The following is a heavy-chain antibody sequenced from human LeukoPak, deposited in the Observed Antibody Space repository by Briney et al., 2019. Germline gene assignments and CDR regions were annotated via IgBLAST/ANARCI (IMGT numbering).Heavy chain of an antibody. D-gene: IGHD3-22*01. CDR1: GCTFSSYW. CDR2: INSDGSST. CDR3: ARGYYYDSSGFDY. J-gene: IGHJ4*02. V-gene: IGHV3-74*01. Sequence: GGSLRLSCAASGCTFSSYWMHWVRQAPGKGLVWVSRINSDGSSTSYADSVKGRFTISRDNAKNTLYLQMNSRRAEDTAVYYCARGYYYDSSGFDYWGQGTLVTVSS.